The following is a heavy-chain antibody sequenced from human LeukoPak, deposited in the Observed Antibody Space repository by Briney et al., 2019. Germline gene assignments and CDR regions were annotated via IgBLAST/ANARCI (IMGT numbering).Heavy chain of an antibody. CDR3: AREGPVVVAATAYYYYYYMDV. V-gene: IGHV3-30*02. CDR1: GFTFSSYG. Sequence: GGSLRLSCAASGFTFSSYGMHWVRQAPGKGLEWVAYIRYDGSNKYYADSVKGRFTISRDNSKNTLYLQMNSLRAEDTAVYYCAREGPVVVAATAYYYYYYMDVWGKGTTVTVSS. CDR2: IRYDGSNK. D-gene: IGHD2-15*01. J-gene: IGHJ6*03.